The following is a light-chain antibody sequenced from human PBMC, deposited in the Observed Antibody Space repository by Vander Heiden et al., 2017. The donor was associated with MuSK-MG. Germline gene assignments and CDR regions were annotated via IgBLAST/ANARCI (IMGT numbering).Light chain of an antibody. CDR1: QSVSSNY. CDR2: GAS. V-gene: IGKV3-20*01. Sequence: EIVLTQSPGPLSLSPGESATLSCRASQSVSSNYVAWYQQRPGQAPRLLIYGASKRATGIPDRFSGSGSGTDFTLTISRLEPEDFAVFYCQQYGSSPRYTFGQGTKLEIK. CDR3: QQYGSSPRYT. J-gene: IGKJ2*01.